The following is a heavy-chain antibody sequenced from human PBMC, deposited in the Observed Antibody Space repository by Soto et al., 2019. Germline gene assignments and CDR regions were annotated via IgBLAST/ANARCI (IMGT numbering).Heavy chain of an antibody. CDR3: ARLPKGSLVTA. V-gene: IGHV3-48*02. D-gene: IGHD2-21*02. J-gene: IGHJ4*02. CDR1: GFSFSDYS. Sequence: PGGSQRLSCVGSGFSFSDYSMNWVRQAPGKGLQWVSYISSSSDKTYYADSVKGRFTVSRDNAKNALFLQMNSLRDDDTATYFCARLPKGSLVTAWGQGTRVTVSS. CDR2: ISSSSDKT.